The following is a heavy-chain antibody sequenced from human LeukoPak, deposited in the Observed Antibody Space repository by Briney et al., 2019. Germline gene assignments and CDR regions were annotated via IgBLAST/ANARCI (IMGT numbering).Heavy chain of an antibody. CDR3: AKDQGGWTYNWFDP. Sequence: GGSLRLSCAASGFTFSSYAMSWVRRAPGKGLEWVSAISGSGGSTYYADSVKGRFTISRDNSKNTLYLQMNSLRAEDTAVYYCAKDQGGWTYNWFDPWGQGTLVTVSS. CDR1: GFTFSSYA. CDR2: ISGSGGST. D-gene: IGHD6-19*01. J-gene: IGHJ5*02. V-gene: IGHV3-23*01.